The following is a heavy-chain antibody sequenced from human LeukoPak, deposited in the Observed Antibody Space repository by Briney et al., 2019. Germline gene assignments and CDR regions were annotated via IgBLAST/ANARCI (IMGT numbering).Heavy chain of an antibody. CDR2: ISYDGSSK. V-gene: IGHV3-30*18. CDR3: AKDRRDGYNYFDY. Sequence: PGRSLRLSCAASGFTFSSYGMHWVRQAPGKGLEWVAVISYDGSSKYYADSVKGRFTISRDNSKNTLYLQMNSLRAEDTAVYYCAKDRRDGYNYFDYWGQGTLVTVSS. J-gene: IGHJ4*02. CDR1: GFTFSSYG. D-gene: IGHD5-24*01.